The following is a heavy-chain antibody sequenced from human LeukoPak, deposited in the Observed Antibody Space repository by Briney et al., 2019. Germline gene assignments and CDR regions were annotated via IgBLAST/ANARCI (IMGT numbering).Heavy chain of an antibody. CDR1: GYTFTGYY. CDR3: ARALRGSYPYYYYGMDV. J-gene: IGHJ6*02. CDR2: INPNSGGT. D-gene: IGHD1-26*01. Sequence: ASVKVSCKASGYTFTGYYMHWVRQAPGQGLEWMGWINPNSGGTNYAQKLQGWVTMTRDTSISTAYMELSRLRSDDTAVYYCARALRGSYPYYYYGMDVWGQGTTVTVSS. V-gene: IGHV1-2*04.